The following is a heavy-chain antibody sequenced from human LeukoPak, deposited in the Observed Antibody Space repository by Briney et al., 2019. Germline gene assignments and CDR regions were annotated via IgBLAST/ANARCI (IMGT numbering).Heavy chain of an antibody. J-gene: IGHJ4*02. V-gene: IGHV3-7*01. CDR1: GFTFSSYW. CDR2: IKQDGSEK. CDR3: ARGPAIPDYDSSGYYYFDY. D-gene: IGHD3-22*01. Sequence: GGSLRLSCAASGFTFSSYWMSWVRQAPGKGLEWVANIKQDGSEKYYVDSVKGRFTISRDNAKNSLYLQMNSLRAEDTAVYYCARGPAIPDYDSSGYYYFDYWGQGTLVTVSS.